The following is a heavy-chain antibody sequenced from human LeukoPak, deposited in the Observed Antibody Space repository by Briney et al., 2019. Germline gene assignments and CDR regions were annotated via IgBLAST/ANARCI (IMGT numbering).Heavy chain of an antibody. J-gene: IGHJ6*03. CDR2: IYYSGTT. CDR3: ARQVSDYFYYYIDV. V-gene: IGHV4-39*01. Sequence: SETLSLTCSVSGGSISSSSYYWNWIRHPPGQGLEWVGSIYYSGTTYYNSSLKSRVTVSEDTSKNRFSLMLTSVTAADTAVYYCARQVSDYFYYYIDVWGEGTTVIVSS. CDR1: GGSISSSSYY.